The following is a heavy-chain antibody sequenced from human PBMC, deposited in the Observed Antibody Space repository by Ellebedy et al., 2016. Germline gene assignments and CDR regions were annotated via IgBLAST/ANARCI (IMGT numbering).Heavy chain of an antibody. D-gene: IGHD3-22*01. Sequence: SETLSLTCAVYGGSFSGYYWSWIRQPPGKGLEWIGEITHSGSTNYNPSLKSRVTISIDTSKNQFSLKLSSVTAADTAVYYCARLRGLYDSKHDYWGQGTLVTVSS. J-gene: IGHJ4*02. CDR1: GGSFSGYY. V-gene: IGHV4-34*01. CDR3: ARLRGLYDSKHDY. CDR2: ITHSGST.